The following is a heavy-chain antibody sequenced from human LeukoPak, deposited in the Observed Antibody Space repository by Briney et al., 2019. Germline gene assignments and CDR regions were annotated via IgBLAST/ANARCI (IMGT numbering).Heavy chain of an antibody. Sequence: GGALILSWAACGFTFSSDWMHGVRQAPRKGLVLVARITSDGSSTSYADSVKGRFTISRDNAKNTLYLQMNSLRAEDTAVYYCAREDKLLWFGELLLIYYYYYMDVWGKGTTVTVSS. CDR3: AREDKLLWFGELLLIYYYYYMDV. V-gene: IGHV3-74*01. J-gene: IGHJ6*03. CDR1: GFTFSSDW. CDR2: ITSDGSST. D-gene: IGHD3-10*01.